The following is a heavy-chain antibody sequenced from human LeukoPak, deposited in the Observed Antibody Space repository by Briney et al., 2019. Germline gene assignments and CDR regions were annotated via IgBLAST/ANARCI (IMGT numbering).Heavy chain of an antibody. J-gene: IGHJ3*02. Sequence: ASVKVSCKVSGYTLTELSMHWVRQAPGKGLEWMGGFDPEDGETIYAQKFQGRVTMTEDTSTDTAYMELSSLRPEDTAVYYCATSESYYVNAFDIWGQGTMVTVSS. CDR2: FDPEDGET. V-gene: IGHV1-24*01. CDR3: ATSESYYVNAFDI. CDR1: GYTLTELS. D-gene: IGHD3-10*01.